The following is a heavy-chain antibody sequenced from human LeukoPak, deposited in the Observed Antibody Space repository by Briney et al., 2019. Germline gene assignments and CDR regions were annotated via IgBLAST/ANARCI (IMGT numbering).Heavy chain of an antibody. J-gene: IGHJ6*03. CDR3: ARLVGKANYYGSGSHRYYYYYYMDV. CDR1: GGSFSGYY. CDR2: INHSGST. D-gene: IGHD3-10*01. Sequence: PSETLSLTCAVYGGSFSGYYWSWIRQPPGKGLEWIGEINHSGSTNYNPSLKSRVTISVDTSKNQFSLKLSSVTAADTAVYYCARLVGKANYYGSGSHRYYYYYYMDVWGKGTTVTISS. V-gene: IGHV4-34*01.